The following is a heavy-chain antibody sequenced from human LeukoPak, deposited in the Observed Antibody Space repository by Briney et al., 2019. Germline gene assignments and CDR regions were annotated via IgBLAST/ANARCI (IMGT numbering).Heavy chain of an antibody. Sequence: GGSLRLSCAASGFIFSGSGIHWVRQASGKGLEGVGRIRSKANSYATAYAASVQGRFIVSREDSKNTAYLQMNSLKTEDTAVYYCARRKYYAMFDWGQGTLVTVSS. CDR3: ARRKYYAMFD. J-gene: IGHJ4*02. D-gene: IGHD2/OR15-2a*01. CDR2: IRSKANSYAT. V-gene: IGHV3-73*01. CDR1: GFIFSGSG.